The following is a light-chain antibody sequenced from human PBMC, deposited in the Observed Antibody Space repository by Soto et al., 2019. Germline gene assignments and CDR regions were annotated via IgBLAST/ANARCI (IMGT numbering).Light chain of an antibody. CDR2: AAS. CDR1: ESISNY. Sequence: DMQMTQSPSSLSTSVGDRVTITCRASESISNYLNWYQQKPGKAPKLLIYAASSLQSGVPSRFSGSGSGTDFTLTISGLQPEDVATYYCQQGYSSPLTFGGGTKVESK. CDR3: QQGYSSPLT. J-gene: IGKJ4*01. V-gene: IGKV1-39*01.